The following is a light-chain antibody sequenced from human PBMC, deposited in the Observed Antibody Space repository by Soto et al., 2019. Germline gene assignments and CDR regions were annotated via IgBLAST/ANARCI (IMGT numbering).Light chain of an antibody. CDR1: SSNIGSGYD. CDR3: QSYDRSMSYV. J-gene: IGLJ1*01. V-gene: IGLV1-40*01. CDR2: GNS. Sequence: QSVLTQPPSVSGAPGQRVTISCTGSSSNIGSGYDVHWYQQLPGTDPKLLIYGNSNRPSGVPDRFSGSKSGTSASLAITGLQAEYASYYYCQSYDRSMSYVFGTGTKLTVL.